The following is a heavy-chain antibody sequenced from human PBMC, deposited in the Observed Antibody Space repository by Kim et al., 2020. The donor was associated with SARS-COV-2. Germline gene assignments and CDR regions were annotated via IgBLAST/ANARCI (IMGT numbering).Heavy chain of an antibody. CDR1: GGSFSGYY. CDR2: INHSGST. V-gene: IGHV4-34*01. Sequence: SETLSLTCAVYGGSFSGYYWSWIRQPPGKGLEWIGEINHSGSTNYNPSLKSRVTISVDTSKNQFSLKLSSVTAADTAVYYCASGTYYYGSGSLNWFDPWGQGTLVTVSS. D-gene: IGHD3-10*01. J-gene: IGHJ5*02. CDR3: ASGTYYYGSGSLNWFDP.